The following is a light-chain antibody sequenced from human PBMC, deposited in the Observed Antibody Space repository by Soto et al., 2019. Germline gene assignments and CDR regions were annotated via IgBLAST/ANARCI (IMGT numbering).Light chain of an antibody. Sequence: QAVVTQEPSFSVSPGGTVTLTCGLSSGSVSTNYYPAWYQQAPGQAPRTLIYNTYTRSSGVPDRFSGSILGTKAALTITGAKADDESDYYCVLYMGSGTWVFGGGTKLTVL. CDR2: NTY. V-gene: IGLV8-61*01. CDR1: SGSVSTNYY. J-gene: IGLJ3*02. CDR3: VLYMGSGTWV.